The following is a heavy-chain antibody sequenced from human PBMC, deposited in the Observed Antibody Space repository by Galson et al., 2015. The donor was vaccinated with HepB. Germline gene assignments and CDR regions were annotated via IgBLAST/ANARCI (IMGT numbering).Heavy chain of an antibody. CDR1: GFTVSSNY. CDR3: AREATNCGGDCYLAV. D-gene: IGHD2-21*02. V-gene: IGHV3-53*01. Sequence: SLRLSCAASGFTVSSNYMSWVRQAPGKGLEWVSVIYSGGSTYYADSVKGRFTISRDNSKNTLYLQMNSLRAEDTAVYYCAREATNCGGDCYLAVWGQGTTVTVSS. J-gene: IGHJ6*02. CDR2: IYSGGST.